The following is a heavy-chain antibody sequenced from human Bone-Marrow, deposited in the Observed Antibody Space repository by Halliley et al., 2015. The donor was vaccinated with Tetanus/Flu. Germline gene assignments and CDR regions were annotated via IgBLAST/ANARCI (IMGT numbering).Heavy chain of an antibody. V-gene: IGHV3-7*01. J-gene: IGHJ6*02. Sequence: TASGFTFSSYWMSWVRQAPGKGLEWVANINQDGREKNYLDTVKGRFPISRDNAKKSLFLEMNSLRADDTALYYCARQEIPPDVGGQGTSVTVSS. D-gene: IGHD2-21*01. CDR2: INQDGREK. CDR1: GFTFSSYW. CDR3: ARQEIPPDV.